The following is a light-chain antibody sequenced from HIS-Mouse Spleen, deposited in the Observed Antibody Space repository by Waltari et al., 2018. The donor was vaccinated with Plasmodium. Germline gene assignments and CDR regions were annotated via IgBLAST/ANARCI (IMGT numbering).Light chain of an antibody. J-gene: IGKJ3*01. CDR1: QSVSSN. CDR3: QQYNNWSFT. V-gene: IGKV3-15*01. Sequence: EIVMTQSPATLSVSPGERATLSFRASQSVSSNLAWYQQKPGQAPMLLIYGASTRATGIPARFSGSGSGTEFTLTISSLQSEDFAVYYCQQYNNWSFTFGPGTKVDIK. CDR2: GAS.